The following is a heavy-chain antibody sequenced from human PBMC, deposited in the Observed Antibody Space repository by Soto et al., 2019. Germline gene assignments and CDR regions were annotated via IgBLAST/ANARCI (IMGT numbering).Heavy chain of an antibody. Sequence: GGSLRLSCAASGFTFSNYAMHWVRRAPGKGLEWVAVISHDGSNKYYADSVKGRFTISRDNSKNTLYLQMNSLRAEDTAVYYCASGTTGRTGPQELDYWGQGTLVTVSS. CDR3: ASGTTGRTGPQELDY. CDR1: GFTFSNYA. J-gene: IGHJ4*02. D-gene: IGHD1-1*01. CDR2: ISHDGSNK. V-gene: IGHV3-30-3*01.